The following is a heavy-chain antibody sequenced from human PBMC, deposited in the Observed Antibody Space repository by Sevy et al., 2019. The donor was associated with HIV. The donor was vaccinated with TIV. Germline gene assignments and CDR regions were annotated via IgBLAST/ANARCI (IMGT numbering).Heavy chain of an antibody. CDR3: ARELVVVVAATSSYYYGMDV. V-gene: IGHV1-69*13. Sequence: ASVKVSCKASGGTFSSYAISWVRQAPGQGLEWMGGIIPIFGTANYAQKFQGRVTITADESTSTAYMELSSLRSEDTAGYYCARELVVVVAATSSYYYGMDVWGQGTTFTVSS. CDR2: IIPIFGTA. CDR1: GGTFSSYA. J-gene: IGHJ6*02. D-gene: IGHD2-15*01.